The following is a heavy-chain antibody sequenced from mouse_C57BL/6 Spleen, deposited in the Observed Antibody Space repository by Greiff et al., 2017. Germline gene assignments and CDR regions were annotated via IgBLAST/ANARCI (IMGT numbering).Heavy chain of an antibody. V-gene: IGHV1-55*01. CDR2: IYPGSGST. CDR1: GYTFTSYW. Sequence: QVQLKQPGAELVKPGASVKMSCKASGYTFTSYWITWVKQRPGQGLEWIGDIYPGSGSTNYNEKFKSKATLTVDTSSSTAYMQLSSLTSEDSAVYYCARVFYDYGDYYAMDYWGQGTSVTVSS. CDR3: ARVFYDYGDYYAMDY. J-gene: IGHJ4*01. D-gene: IGHD2-4*01.